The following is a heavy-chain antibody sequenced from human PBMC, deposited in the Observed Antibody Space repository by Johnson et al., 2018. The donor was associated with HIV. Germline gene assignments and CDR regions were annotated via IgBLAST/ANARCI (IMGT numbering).Heavy chain of an antibody. V-gene: IGHV3-20*04. CDR1: GFTFDDYG. D-gene: IGHD3-10*01. J-gene: IGHJ3*02. CDR2: INWNGGNT. CDR3: ARDFVAFGECTAFDI. Sequence: VQLVESGGGVVRPGGSLRLSCVASGFTFDDYGMSWVRLAPGKGLEWVSGINWNGGNTGYVDSVKGRFTISRDNAKNSLYLQMNGLRAEDTAFYYCARDFVAFGECTAFDIWGQGTMVTVSS.